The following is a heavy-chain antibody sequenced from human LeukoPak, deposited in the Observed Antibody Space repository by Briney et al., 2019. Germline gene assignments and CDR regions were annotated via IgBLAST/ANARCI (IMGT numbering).Heavy chain of an antibody. V-gene: IGHV5-51*01. CDR1: GYSFTSDW. Sequence: GESLKSSCKGSGYSFTSDWVGWVREMRGKGLGWMGGMDPGDSDSGYSPSFQGQVPTSADTSISTAYLQWTSLKATDTAMYYCARPYSYDSSGYHYNWFAPCGQGTLVTASS. CDR2: MDPGDSDS. J-gene: IGHJ5*02. CDR3: ARPYSYDSSGYHYNWFAP. D-gene: IGHD3-22*01.